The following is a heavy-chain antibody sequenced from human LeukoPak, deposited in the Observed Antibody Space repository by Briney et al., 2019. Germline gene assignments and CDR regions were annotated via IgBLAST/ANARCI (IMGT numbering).Heavy chain of an antibody. CDR1: GFTFSSYS. CDR3: AREGTYYYDSSGYRDYFDY. Sequence: GGSLRLSCAASGFTFSSYSMNWVRQAPGKGLEWVANIKQDGSEKYYVDSVEGRFTISRDNAKNSLYLQMNSLRAEDTAVYYCAREGTYYYDSSGYRDYFDYWGQGTLVTVSS. J-gene: IGHJ4*02. CDR2: IKQDGSEK. D-gene: IGHD3-22*01. V-gene: IGHV3-7*01.